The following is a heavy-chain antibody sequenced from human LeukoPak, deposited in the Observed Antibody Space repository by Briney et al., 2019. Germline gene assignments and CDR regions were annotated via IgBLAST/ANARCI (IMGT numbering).Heavy chain of an antibody. CDR3: ARARISSGWYGFDY. D-gene: IGHD6-19*01. CDR1: GYTFTSYG. CDR2: ISAYNGNT. Sequence: ASVKVSCKASGYTFTSYGISWVRQAPGQGLEWMGWISAYNGNTNYAQKLQGRVTMTTDTSTSTAYMALRSLRSDDTAVYYCARARISSGWYGFDYWGQGTLVTVSS. J-gene: IGHJ4*02. V-gene: IGHV1-18*01.